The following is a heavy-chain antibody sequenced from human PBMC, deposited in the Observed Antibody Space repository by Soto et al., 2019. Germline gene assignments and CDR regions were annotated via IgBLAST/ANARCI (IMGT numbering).Heavy chain of an antibody. CDR2: IYHSGST. D-gene: IGHD3-10*01. V-gene: IGHV4-4*02. CDR1: GGSISSSNL. CDR3: ARGSSPEGPIQMTFDY. Sequence: SETLSLTCAVSGGSISSSNLWSCVRQPPGKGLEWIGEIYHSGSTNYNPSLKSRTVISADTSGSQFFLTLTSVTAADTAVYYCARGSSPEGPIQMTFDYWGQGALVTVYS. J-gene: IGHJ4*02.